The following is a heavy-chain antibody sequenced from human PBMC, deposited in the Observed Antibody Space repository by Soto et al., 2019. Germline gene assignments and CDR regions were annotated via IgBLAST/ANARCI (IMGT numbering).Heavy chain of an antibody. CDR2: ISYDGGRT. CDR3: VRGSGGDGYNDAFDM. Sequence: GGSLRLSCVASGFTFSDYAMHWVRQAPGKGLQYVSAISYDGGRTSYADSVKGRFTISRDNSKNTLYLQMSSLRDEDTAVYYCVRGSGGDGYNDAFDMWGQGTMVTVSS. D-gene: IGHD2-21*01. CDR1: GFTFSDYA. V-gene: IGHV3-64D*06. J-gene: IGHJ3*02.